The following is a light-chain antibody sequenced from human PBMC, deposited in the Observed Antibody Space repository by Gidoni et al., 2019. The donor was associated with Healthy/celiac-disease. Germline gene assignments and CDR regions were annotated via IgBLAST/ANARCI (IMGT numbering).Light chain of an antibody. CDR3: QQYNSWPLT. Sequence: EIVMPQSPAHLSVSPGERATLSCRASQSVSSNLAWYQQKPGQAPRLLIYGASTRATGIPARFSGSGSGTEFTLTISSLQSEDFAVYYCQQYNSWPLTFGQGTKVEIK. CDR1: QSVSSN. CDR2: GAS. J-gene: IGKJ1*01. V-gene: IGKV3-15*01.